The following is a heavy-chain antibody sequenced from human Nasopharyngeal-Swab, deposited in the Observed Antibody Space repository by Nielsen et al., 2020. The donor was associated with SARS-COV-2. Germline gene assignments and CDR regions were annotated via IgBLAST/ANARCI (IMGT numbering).Heavy chain of an antibody. V-gene: IGHV6-1*01. CDR3: ARGAQRSDWV. Sequence: SQTLSLTCGISGGSVPCNSAALHRRRQSASRGLEWLGRTYYRSTWINDYAISVKSRIIINPDTSKNQFSLQLNSVTPEDTAVYYCARGAQRSDWVWSQGTLVTVSS. CDR2: TYYRSTWIN. D-gene: IGHD2-21*02. CDR1: GGSVPCNSAA. J-gene: IGHJ4*02.